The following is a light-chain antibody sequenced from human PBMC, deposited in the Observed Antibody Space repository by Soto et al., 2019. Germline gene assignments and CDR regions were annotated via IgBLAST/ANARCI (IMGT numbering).Light chain of an antibody. CDR3: HQLFLYHQT. J-gene: IGKJ3*01. Sequence: DIQMTRSPSSLSAAVGDRFTITCRASQGISNYLAWYQQTPGRVPKLLIYVAYPLPSGVPSRFSGRGYGTDLTLPISSLQPDDVATYYCHQLFLYHQTFCPGTTVDLK. V-gene: IGKV1-27*01. CDR2: VAY. CDR1: QGISNY.